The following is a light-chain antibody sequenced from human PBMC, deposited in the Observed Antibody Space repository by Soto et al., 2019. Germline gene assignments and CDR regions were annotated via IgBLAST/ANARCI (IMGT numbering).Light chain of an antibody. CDR3: SSYTSSSTNYV. J-gene: IGLJ1*01. CDR1: SSDVGGYNY. CDR2: DVS. Sequence: QSALTQPASVSGSPGQSITISCTGTSSDVGGYNYVSWYQQHPGKAPKLMIYDVSNRRSGVSNRFSGSKSGNTASLTISGLQAEDEADYYCSSYTSSSTNYVFGTGTKLTVL. V-gene: IGLV2-14*01.